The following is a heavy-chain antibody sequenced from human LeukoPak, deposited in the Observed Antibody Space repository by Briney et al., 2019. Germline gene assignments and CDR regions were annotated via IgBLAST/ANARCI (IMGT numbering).Heavy chain of an antibody. V-gene: IGHV3-72*01. CDR3: AKDVSRMDGDYPNWYFDY. CDR1: GFTFSDYF. J-gene: IGHJ4*02. Sequence: GGSLRLSCAASGFTFSDYFMDWVRQAPGKGLEWVGRIKDKGSNFSAQYAASLKGRFTISRDDSKNSLYLQINSLETEDTAVYYCAKDVSRMDGDYPNWYFDYWGQGTLVTVSS. D-gene: IGHD4-17*01. CDR2: IKDKGSNFSA.